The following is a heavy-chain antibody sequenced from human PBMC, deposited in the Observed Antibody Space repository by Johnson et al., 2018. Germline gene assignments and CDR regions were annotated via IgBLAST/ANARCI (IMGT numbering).Heavy chain of an antibody. J-gene: IGHJ4*02. V-gene: IGHV3-7*01. CDR1: GFTVSSNY. D-gene: IGHD6-13*01. Sequence: VQLVQSGGGLVQPGGSLRLSCAASGFTVSSNYMSWVRQAPGKGLEWVANIKQDGSEKYYVDSVKGRFTISRDNAKNSLYLQMNSLRAEATAVYYCAGVYSISGDYYVDYWGQGALVTVSS. CDR2: IKQDGSEK. CDR3: AGVYSISGDYYVDY.